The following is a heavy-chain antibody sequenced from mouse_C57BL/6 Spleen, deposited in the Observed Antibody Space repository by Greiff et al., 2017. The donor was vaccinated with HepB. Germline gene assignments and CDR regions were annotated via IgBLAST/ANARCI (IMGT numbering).Heavy chain of an antibody. CDR1: GFTFSNYW. V-gene: IGHV6-3*01. J-gene: IGHJ2*01. CDR3: TAYYSNYGEYFDY. D-gene: IGHD2-5*01. Sequence: EVKLEESGGGLVQPGGSMKLSCVASGFTFSNYWMNWVRQSPEKGLEWVAQIRLKSDNYATHYAESVKGRFTISRDDSKSSVYLQMNNLRAEDTGIYYCTAYYSNYGEYFDYWGQGTTLTVSS. CDR2: IRLKSDNYAT.